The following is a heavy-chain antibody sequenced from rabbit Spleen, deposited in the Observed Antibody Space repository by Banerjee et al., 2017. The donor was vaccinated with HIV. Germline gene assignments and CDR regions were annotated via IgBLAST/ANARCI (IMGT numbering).Heavy chain of an antibody. D-gene: IGHD4-1*01. CDR1: GFSFSDRDV. V-gene: IGHV1S40*01. Sequence: QSLEESGGDLVQPEGSLTLTCKASGFSFSDRDVMCWVRQAPGKGLEWIACINAATAKPVYATWAKGRFTISRTSSTTVTLRMTSLTAADRATYFCARDLVAVIGWNFNLWGPGTLVTVS. J-gene: IGHJ4*01. CDR2: INAATAKP. CDR3: ARDLVAVIGWNFNL.